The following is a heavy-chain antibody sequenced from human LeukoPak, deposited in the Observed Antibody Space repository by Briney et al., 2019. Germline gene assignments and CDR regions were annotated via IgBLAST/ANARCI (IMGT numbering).Heavy chain of an antibody. CDR1: GYTFTNYG. Sequence: ASVKVSCKASGYTFTNYGITWVRQAPGQGLEWMGWISGYQGSTKYAQNFQGRVTMTIDTSTSTAYMDLRSLRSDDTAIYFCARRHLGTITAGPFNYWGQGTLVAVSS. CDR3: ARRHLGTITAGPFNY. CDR2: ISGYQGST. D-gene: IGHD5-24*01. J-gene: IGHJ4*02. V-gene: IGHV1-18*01.